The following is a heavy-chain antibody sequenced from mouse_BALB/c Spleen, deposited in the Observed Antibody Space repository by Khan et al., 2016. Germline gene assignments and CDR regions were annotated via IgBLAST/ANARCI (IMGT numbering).Heavy chain of an antibody. J-gene: IGHJ3*01. CDR3: ATGIYDYGFAY. CDR1: GFNIKDTY. Sequence: VQLKQSGAEFVKPGASVKLSCTATGFNIKDTYIHWVKQRPEQGLEWIGRIDPANDDTRYDPKFQGKATITADTSSNTAYLQLSSLTSEDTAVXYCATGIYDYGFAYWGQGTLVTVSA. CDR2: IDPANDDT. D-gene: IGHD2-4*01. V-gene: IGHV14-3*02.